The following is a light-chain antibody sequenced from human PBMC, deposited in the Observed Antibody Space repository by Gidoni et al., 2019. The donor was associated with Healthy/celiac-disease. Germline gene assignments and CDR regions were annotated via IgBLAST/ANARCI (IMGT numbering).Light chain of an antibody. J-gene: IGLJ2*01. CDR2: EDN. CDR1: SGSIASNY. V-gene: IGLV6-57*02. CDR3: QSYDSSTVV. Sequence: SESPGKTVTISCTGSSGSIASNYVQWYQQRPGSAPTTVIYEDNQRPSGVPDRFSGSIDSSSNSASLTISGQKTEDEADYYCQSYDSSTVVFGGGTKLTVL.